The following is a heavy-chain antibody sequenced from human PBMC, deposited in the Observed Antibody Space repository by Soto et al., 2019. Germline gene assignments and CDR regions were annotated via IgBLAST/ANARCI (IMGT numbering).Heavy chain of an antibody. CDR3: AREGRPLNWFDP. J-gene: IGHJ5*02. CDR2: IYYSGST. V-gene: IGHV4-39*02. CDR1: GGSISSSSYY. Sequence: SETLSLTCTVSGGSISSSSYYWGWIRQPPGKGLEWIGSIYYSGSTYYNPSLKSRVTISVDTSKNQFSLKLSSVTAADTAVYYCAREGRPLNWFDPWGQGTLVTVSS.